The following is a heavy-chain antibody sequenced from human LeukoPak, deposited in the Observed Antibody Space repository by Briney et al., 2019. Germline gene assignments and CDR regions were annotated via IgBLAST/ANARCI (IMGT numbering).Heavy chain of an antibody. Sequence: GGSLRLSCAASGFTFSNYGMNWVRQAPGKGLEWVSYISASRSSISYADSVKGRFTISRDNAMNSLYLQMNSLRAEDTAVYYCAKDKAQCDYFDYWGQGTLVTVSS. CDR1: GFTFSNYG. CDR2: ISASRSSI. D-gene: IGHD5-24*01. CDR3: AKDKAQCDYFDY. J-gene: IGHJ4*02. V-gene: IGHV3-48*01.